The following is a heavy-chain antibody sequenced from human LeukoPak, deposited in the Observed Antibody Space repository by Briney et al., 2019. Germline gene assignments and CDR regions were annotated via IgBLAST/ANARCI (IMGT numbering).Heavy chain of an antibody. J-gene: IGHJ4*02. Sequence: SDTLSLTCTVSGGSISSYYWSWIRQPPGKGLEWIGYIYYSGSTNYNPSLKSRVTTSVDTSKNQFSLRLSSVTAADTALYYCARGSGWFYYWGQGTLVTVSS. CDR3: ARGSGWFYY. D-gene: IGHD6-19*01. CDR1: GGSISSYY. V-gene: IGHV4-59*08. CDR2: IYYSGST.